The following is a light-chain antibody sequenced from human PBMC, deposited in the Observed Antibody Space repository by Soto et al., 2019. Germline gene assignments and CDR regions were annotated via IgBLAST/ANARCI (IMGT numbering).Light chain of an antibody. J-gene: IGKJ1*01. CDR2: ATS. Sequence: DIQMTQSPSSLSASVGDRVTITCRASQGIANYLAWYQQKAGKAPRLLIYATSTLQSGVPSRFSGSGSGTDFSLTISSLQPEDVATYYCQKYNSAPWTFGQGTKVEIK. CDR1: QGIANY. CDR3: QKYNSAPWT. V-gene: IGKV1-27*01.